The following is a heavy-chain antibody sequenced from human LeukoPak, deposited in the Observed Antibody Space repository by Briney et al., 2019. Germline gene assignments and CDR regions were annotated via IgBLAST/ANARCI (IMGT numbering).Heavy chain of an antibody. CDR2: ISAYNGNT. Sequence: ASVKVSCKASGYTFTGYYMHWVRQAPGQGLEWMGWISAYNGNTNYAQKLQGRVTMTTDTSTSTAYMELRSLRSDDTAVYYCARDFPPGYSYGYNYFDYWGQGTLVTVSS. J-gene: IGHJ4*02. CDR3: ARDFPPGYSYGYNYFDY. V-gene: IGHV1-18*04. CDR1: GYTFTGYY. D-gene: IGHD5-18*01.